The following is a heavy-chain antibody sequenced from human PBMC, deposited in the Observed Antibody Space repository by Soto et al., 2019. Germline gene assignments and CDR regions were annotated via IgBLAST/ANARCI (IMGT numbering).Heavy chain of an antibody. CDR1: GYSFTSYW. CDR2: IYPGDSGT. V-gene: IGHV5-51*01. J-gene: IGHJ6*02. CDR3: ARVRPYTYYYDSSGPNDGMDV. Sequence: PGESLKISCKGSGYSFTSYWIGWGRQMPGKGLEWMGIIYPGDSGTRYSPSFQGQVTISADKSISTAYLQWSSLKASDTAMYYCARVRPYTYYYDSSGPNDGMDVWGQGTTVTVSS. D-gene: IGHD3-22*01.